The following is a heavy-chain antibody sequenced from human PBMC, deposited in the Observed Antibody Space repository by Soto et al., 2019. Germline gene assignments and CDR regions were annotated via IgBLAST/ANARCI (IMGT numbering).Heavy chain of an antibody. Sequence: ASVKVSCKASGYTFTSYAMHWVRQAPGQRLEWMGWINAGNGNTKYSQKFQGRVTITRDTSASTAYMELSSLRSEDTAVYYCARDLIIYDILTGPDYWGQGTLVNVSS. CDR1: GYTFTSYA. J-gene: IGHJ4*02. CDR2: INAGNGNT. D-gene: IGHD3-9*01. CDR3: ARDLIIYDILTGPDY. V-gene: IGHV1-3*01.